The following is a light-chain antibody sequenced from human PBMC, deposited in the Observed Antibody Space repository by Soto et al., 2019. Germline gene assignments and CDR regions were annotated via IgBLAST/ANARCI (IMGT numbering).Light chain of an antibody. V-gene: IGKV3-20*01. CDR1: QSVSSSY. Sequence: EIVLTQSPGTLSLSPGERATLSCRASQSVSSSYLAWYQQKPGQTPRLLFYGASSRATGIPDRFSGSGSGTDFTLTTSRLEPEDFAVYYCQQYGSSPFTFGPGTKVGIK. J-gene: IGKJ3*01. CDR2: GAS. CDR3: QQYGSSPFT.